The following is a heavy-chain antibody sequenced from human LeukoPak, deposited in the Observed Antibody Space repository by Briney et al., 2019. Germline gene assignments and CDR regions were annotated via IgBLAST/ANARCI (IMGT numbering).Heavy chain of an antibody. CDR2: INLIAGLT. CDR3: ARQQGIQYLNFDY. D-gene: IGHD1/OR15-1a*01. CDR1: GYTFTDYY. V-gene: IGHV1-46*01. Sequence: SVKVSCKASGYTFTDYYIHWLRQAPGEGPDWMGMINLIAGLTHLAPKFQGRVTMTRDTSTSTVYLDLTSLGFDDTAVYYCARQQGIQYLNFDYWGQGALVAVSS. J-gene: IGHJ4*02.